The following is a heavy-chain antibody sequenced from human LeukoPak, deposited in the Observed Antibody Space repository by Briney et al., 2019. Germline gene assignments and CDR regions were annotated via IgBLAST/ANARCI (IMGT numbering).Heavy chain of an antibody. D-gene: IGHD5-12*01. CDR3: ARLYSGYEWIDY. Sequence: PSETLSLTCTVSGGSISSYYWSWIRQPPGKGLEGIGYIYYSGSTNYNPSLKSRVTISVDTSKNQFSLKLSSVTAADTAVYYCARLYSGYEWIDYWGQGTLVTVSS. CDR2: IYYSGST. J-gene: IGHJ4*02. CDR1: GGSISSYY. V-gene: IGHV4-59*01.